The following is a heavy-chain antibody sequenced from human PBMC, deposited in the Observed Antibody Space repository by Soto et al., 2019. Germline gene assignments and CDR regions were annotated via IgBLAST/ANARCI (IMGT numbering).Heavy chain of an antibody. CDR2: IYDSGST. D-gene: IGHD4-17*01. Sequence: QVQLQESGPGLVKPSETLSLTCTVSGGSISSYSWSWIRQPPGQGLEWIGYIYDSGSTQYNPSLKSRVTISVDTSKNQFSLKLSSVTAADTAVYYCARLTPVTADFDYWGQGTLGTVSS. V-gene: IGHV4-59*08. CDR3: ARLTPVTADFDY. J-gene: IGHJ4*02. CDR1: GGSISSYS.